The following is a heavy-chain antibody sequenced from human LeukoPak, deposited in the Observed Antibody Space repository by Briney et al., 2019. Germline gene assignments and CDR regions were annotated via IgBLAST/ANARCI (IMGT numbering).Heavy chain of an antibody. V-gene: IGHV3-15*01. CDR1: GFTFSNAW. J-gene: IGHJ4*02. CDR2: IKSKTDGGTT. CDR3: TTDRAIAVRPLFDY. D-gene: IGHD6-6*01. Sequence: GGSLRLSCAASGFTFSNAWMSWVRQAPGKGLELVGRIKSKTDGGTTDYAAPVKGRFSISRDDSKNTLYLQMSSLKTEDTAVYYCTTDRAIAVRPLFDYWGQGTLVTVSS.